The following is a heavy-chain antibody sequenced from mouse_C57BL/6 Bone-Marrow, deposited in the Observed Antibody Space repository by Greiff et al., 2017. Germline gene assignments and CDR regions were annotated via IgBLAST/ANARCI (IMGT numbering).Heavy chain of an antibody. CDR1: GYTFTSYW. CDR3: ARARKYYSVLGMDY. D-gene: IGHD2-12*01. J-gene: IGHJ4*01. CDR2: IHPNSGST. V-gene: IGHV1-64*01. Sequence: VKLQQPGAELVKPGASVKLSCKASGYTFTSYWMHWVKQRPGQGLEWIGMIHPNSGSTNYNEKFKSKATLTVDKSSSTAYMQLSSLTSEDSAVYYCARARKYYSVLGMDYWGQGTSVTVSS.